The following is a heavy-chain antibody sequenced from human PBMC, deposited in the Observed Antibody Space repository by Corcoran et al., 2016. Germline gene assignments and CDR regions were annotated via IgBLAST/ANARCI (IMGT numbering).Heavy chain of an antibody. CDR3: ARVEYWSSTSCPKGGYYYGMDV. CDR2: INPSGGST. D-gene: IGHD2-2*01. Sequence: QVQLVQSGAEVKKPGASVKVSCKASGYTFTSYYMHWVRQAPGQGLEWMGIINPSGGSTSYAQKFQGRVTMTRDTSTSTVYMELSSLRSEDTAVYYCARVEYWSSTSCPKGGYYYGMDVWGQGTTVTVSS. V-gene: IGHV1-46*01. J-gene: IGHJ6*02. CDR1: GYTFTSYY.